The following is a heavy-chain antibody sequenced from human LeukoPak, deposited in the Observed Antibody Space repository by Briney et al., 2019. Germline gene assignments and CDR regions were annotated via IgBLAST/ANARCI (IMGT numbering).Heavy chain of an antibody. CDR3: ARAEQQLGSDY. J-gene: IGHJ4*02. Sequence: ASVKVSCKASGYTFTSYDINWVRQATGQGLEWMGWMNPNSDNTGYAQKFQGRVTITRNTSISTAYMELSSLRSEDTAVYYCARAEQQLGSDYWGQGTLVTVSS. D-gene: IGHD6-13*01. V-gene: IGHV1-8*03. CDR2: MNPNSDNT. CDR1: GYTFTSYD.